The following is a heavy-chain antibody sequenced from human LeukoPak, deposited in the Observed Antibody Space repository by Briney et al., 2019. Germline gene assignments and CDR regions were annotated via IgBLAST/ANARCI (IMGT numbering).Heavy chain of an antibody. Sequence: GGSLRLSCAASGFTFSSYEMNWVRQAPGKGLEWVSYISSSGSTIYYADSVKGRFTISRDNAKNSLYLQMNSLRAEDTAVYYCARAGRKSRGVDLVRKKETGYYYYMDVWGKGTTVTVSS. D-gene: IGHD3-10*02. V-gene: IGHV3-48*03. CDR3: ARAGRKSRGVDLVRKKETGYYYYMDV. J-gene: IGHJ6*03. CDR2: ISSSGSTI. CDR1: GFTFSSYE.